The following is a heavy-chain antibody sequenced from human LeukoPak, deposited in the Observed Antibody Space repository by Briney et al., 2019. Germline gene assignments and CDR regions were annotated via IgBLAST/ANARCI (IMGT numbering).Heavy chain of an antibody. CDR2: FDPEDGET. V-gene: IGHV1-24*01. CDR3: ATTPSYSSSRYAPDWFDP. D-gene: IGHD6-13*01. J-gene: IGHJ5*02. Sequence: ASVKVSCKVSGYTLTELSMHWVRQAPGKGLEWMGGFDPEDGETIYAQKFQGRVTMTEDTSTDTAYMELSSLRSEDTAVYYCATTPSYSSSRYAPDWFDPWGQGTLVTVSS. CDR1: GYTLTELS.